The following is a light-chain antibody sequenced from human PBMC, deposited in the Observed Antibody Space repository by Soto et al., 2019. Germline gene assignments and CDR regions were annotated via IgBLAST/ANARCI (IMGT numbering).Light chain of an antibody. V-gene: IGLV4-69*01. CDR3: QTWGTGIVV. Sequence: QPVLTQSPSASASLGAXVKLTCTLSSGHSSYAIAWHQQQPEKGPRYLMKLNSDGSHSKGDGIPDRFSGSSSGAERYLTISSLQSEDEADYYCQTWGTGIVVFGGGTKLTVL. CDR2: LNSDGSH. CDR1: SGHSSYA. J-gene: IGLJ2*01.